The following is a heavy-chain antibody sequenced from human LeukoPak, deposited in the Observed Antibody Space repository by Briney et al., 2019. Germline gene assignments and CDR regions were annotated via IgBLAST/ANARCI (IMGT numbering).Heavy chain of an antibody. CDR1: GFTFSSYS. D-gene: IGHD1-26*01. CDR2: ITCSSNYI. Sequence: GGSLRLSCAASGFTFSSYSLNWVRQAPGKGLEWVSSITCSSNYIYYADSVKGRFTISRDNAKNSLYLQMNSLRAEDTAVYYCAREGGLVGATISYYMDVWGKGTTVTVSS. J-gene: IGHJ6*03. V-gene: IGHV3-21*01. CDR3: AREGGLVGATISYYMDV.